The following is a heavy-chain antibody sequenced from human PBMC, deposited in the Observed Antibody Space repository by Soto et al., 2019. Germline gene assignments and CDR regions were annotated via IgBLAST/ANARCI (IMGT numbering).Heavy chain of an antibody. CDR3: AKVSHWGIISPTREH. V-gene: IGHV3-23*01. Sequence: EVQLLESGGGLVQPGGSLRLSCVVSGFTFSSSPMSWVRRAPGKGLEWVSGINGGDDSKHYAESVRGRFTITRDNSKSTLLLQMNSLRAEDTAIYYCAKVSHWGIISPTREHWGQGTIVTVSS. CDR1: GFTFSSSP. D-gene: IGHD3-16*01. CDR2: INGGDDSK. J-gene: IGHJ4*02.